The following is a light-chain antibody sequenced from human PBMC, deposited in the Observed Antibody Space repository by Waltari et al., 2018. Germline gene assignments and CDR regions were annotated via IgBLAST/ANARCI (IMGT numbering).Light chain of an antibody. CDR1: SSNTGRDT. Sequence: QSVLTQPPSASGTPGQRVTIPCSCSSSNTGRDTVPWYQPGPGTAPNLPIYGNHQRPSGVPDRFSGSKSGTSASLAITGLQSEDEADYYCATWDDSLNGRVFGGGTKLTVL. V-gene: IGLV1-44*01. CDR3: ATWDDSLNGRV. J-gene: IGLJ3*02. CDR2: GNH.